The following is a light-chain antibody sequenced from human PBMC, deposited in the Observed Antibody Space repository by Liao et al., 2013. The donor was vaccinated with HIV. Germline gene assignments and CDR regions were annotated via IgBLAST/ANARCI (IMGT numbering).Light chain of an antibody. V-gene: IGLV3-1*01. Sequence: SYDLTQPPSVSVPPGQTATITCSGDRLGDKYASWYQQKSGQSPVLVIYEDTKRPAGIPERFSGSNSGNTATLTISGTQPLDEADYYCQTWHISTLILGGGTKLDCP. CDR1: RLGDKY. CDR3: QTWHISTLI. CDR2: EDT. J-gene: IGLJ2*01.